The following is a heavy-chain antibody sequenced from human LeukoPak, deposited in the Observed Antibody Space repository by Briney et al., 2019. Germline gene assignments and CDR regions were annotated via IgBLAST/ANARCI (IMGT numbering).Heavy chain of an antibody. Sequence: GASVKVSCKASGYTFTGYYMHWVRQAPGQGLEWMGWINPNSGGTNYAQKFQGRVTMTRDTSISTAYMELSRLRSDDTAVYYCARERYSGYGDHGNFDYWGQEPWSPSPQ. CDR2: INPNSGGT. CDR3: ARERYSGYGDHGNFDY. V-gene: IGHV1-2*02. J-gene: IGHJ4*01. D-gene: IGHD5-12*01. CDR1: GYTFTGYY.